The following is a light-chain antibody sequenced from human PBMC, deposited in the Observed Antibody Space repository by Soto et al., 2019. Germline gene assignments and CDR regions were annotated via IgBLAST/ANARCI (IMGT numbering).Light chain of an antibody. Sequence: AIRMTQSPSSLSASTGDRVTITCRASQGISSYLAWYQQKPGKAPKLLIYAASTLQSGVPSRFSGSGSGKDFPLTISRLQSEDFPTYYCQQYYSYFGQGTRLEI. CDR1: QGISSY. CDR2: AAS. CDR3: QQYYSY. V-gene: IGKV1-8*01. J-gene: IGKJ5*01.